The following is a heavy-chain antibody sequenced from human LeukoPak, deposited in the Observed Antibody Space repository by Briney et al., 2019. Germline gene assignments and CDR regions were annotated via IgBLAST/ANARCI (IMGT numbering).Heavy chain of an antibody. V-gene: IGHV3-53*01. CDR3: ARDRRYCSGSTCYSGIDY. Sequence: GGSLRLSCAVSSFTVTSNYMTWVRQAPGKGLEWVSVIYSGGSTYYADSVKGRFTISRDNSKNTLYLQMKTLRAEDTAVYYCARDRRYCSGSTCYSGIDYWGQGTLVTVSS. D-gene: IGHD2-15*01. J-gene: IGHJ4*02. CDR2: IYSGGST. CDR1: SFTVTSNY.